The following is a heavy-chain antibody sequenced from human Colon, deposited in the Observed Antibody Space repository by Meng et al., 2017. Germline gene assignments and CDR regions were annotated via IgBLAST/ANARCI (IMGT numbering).Heavy chain of an antibody. CDR3: ARSYDSGSFYSP. CDR1: GFTFSDYS. J-gene: IGHJ5*02. D-gene: IGHD3-10*01. Sequence: GESLKISCAASGFTFSDYSMNWVRQAPGKGLEWVSSNSTNSNYIYYVDSVKGRFTISRDNAKNSLYLQMNSLTAEDTAVYYCARSYDSGSFYSPWGQGTLVTVSS. V-gene: IGHV3-21*01. CDR2: NSTNSNYI.